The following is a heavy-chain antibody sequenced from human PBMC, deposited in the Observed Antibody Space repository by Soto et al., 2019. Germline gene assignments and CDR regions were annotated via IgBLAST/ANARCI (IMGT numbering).Heavy chain of an antibody. CDR3: ARERGEYDSGWFIDR. CDR2: ISSRSSLI. J-gene: IGHJ5*02. CDR1: GFSFSSHS. Sequence: PGGSLRLSCAASGFSFSSHSFNWVRQAPGQGLEWVAYISSRSSLILYADSVRGRFVISRDNALNSLNLQMNGPRDEDTAIYYCARERGEYDSGWFIDRWGQGTPVTVSS. D-gene: IGHD6-19*01. V-gene: IGHV3-21*06.